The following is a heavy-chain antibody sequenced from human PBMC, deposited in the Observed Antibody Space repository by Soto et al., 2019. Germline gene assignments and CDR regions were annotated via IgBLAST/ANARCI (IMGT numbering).Heavy chain of an antibody. J-gene: IGHJ6*02. CDR2: IIPIFGTA. Sequence: ASVKVSCKASGGTFSSYAISWVRQAPGQGLEWMGGIIPIFGTANYAQKFQGRVTITADESTSTAYMELSSLRSEDTAVYYCARDWAYYDFWSGYPALRYYYGMDVWGQGTTVTVSS. V-gene: IGHV1-69*13. D-gene: IGHD3-3*01. CDR3: ARDWAYYDFWSGYPALRYYYGMDV. CDR1: GGTFSSYA.